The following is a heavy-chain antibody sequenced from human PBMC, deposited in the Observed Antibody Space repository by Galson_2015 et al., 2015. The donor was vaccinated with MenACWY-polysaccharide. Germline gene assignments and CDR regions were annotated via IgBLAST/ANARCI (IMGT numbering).Heavy chain of an antibody. Sequence: PALVKPTQTLTLTCSFSGFSLTSSGVGVGWVRQPPGKALGWLAIIFWDDNKNYRPSLKSRLTITKGTSRNQVVLTLTNVDPVDTATDYCAHTMGIQVPARKWRQGILVTVSS. CDR1: GFSLTSSGVG. V-gene: IGHV2-5*02. CDR3: AHTMGIQVPARK. D-gene: IGHD6-19*01. J-gene: IGHJ4*02. CDR2: IFWDDNK.